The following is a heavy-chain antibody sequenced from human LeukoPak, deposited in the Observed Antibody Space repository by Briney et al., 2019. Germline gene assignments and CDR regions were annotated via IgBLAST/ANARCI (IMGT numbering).Heavy chain of an antibody. CDR2: ISSSSSYI. D-gene: IGHD3-10*01. V-gene: IGHV3-21*01. CDR3: ARDTMVRAGHGMDV. CDR1: GFTFSSYS. Sequence: GGSLRLSCAASGFTFSSYSMNWFRQAPGKGLEWVSSISSSSSYIYYADSVKGRFTISRDNAKNSLYLQMNSLRAEDTAVYYCARDTMVRAGHGMDVWGQGTTVTVSS. J-gene: IGHJ6*02.